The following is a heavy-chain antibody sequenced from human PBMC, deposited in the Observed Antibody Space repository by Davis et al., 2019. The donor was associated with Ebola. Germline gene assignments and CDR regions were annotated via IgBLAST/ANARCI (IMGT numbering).Heavy chain of an antibody. CDR1: GNSFNTHW. CDR3: ASLRRTITGMDDAFDI. CDR2: IYTGDSDT. J-gene: IGHJ3*02. D-gene: IGHD1-20*01. V-gene: IGHV5-51*01. Sequence: GECLKISCKDSGNSFNTHWIGWVRQMPGKGLEWMGIIYTGDSDTRYSPSFRGQVTISADKSIKTAFLQWSSLKASDTAMYYCASLRRTITGMDDAFDIWGQGTMVTVSS.